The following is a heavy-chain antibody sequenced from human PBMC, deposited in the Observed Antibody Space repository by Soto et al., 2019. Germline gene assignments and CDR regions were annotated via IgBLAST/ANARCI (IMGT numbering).Heavy chain of an antibody. CDR3: ASRKGYYFDY. V-gene: IGHV3-33*01. CDR1: GLTFSNYG. CDR2: IYYDGGNE. J-gene: IGHJ4*02. Sequence: QVQLVASGGGVVQPGRSLRLSCTVSGLTFSNYGMHWVRQPPGKGLEWVALIYYDGGNEFYTDSVKGRFTISRDNSKNTLSLQMNSLRDEDTAVYYCASRKGYYFDYWGQGTLVTVSS.